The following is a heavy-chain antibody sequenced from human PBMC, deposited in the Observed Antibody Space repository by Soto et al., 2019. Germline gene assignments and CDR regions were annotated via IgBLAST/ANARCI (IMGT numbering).Heavy chain of an antibody. CDR3: AKRYSKYLPLDS. Sequence: EVQLVESGGDLVQPGGSLRVSCTASGFDFSRYEMNWVRQAPGKGLEWVSYISSSGNKVNYADSVKGRFTISRDNAKNSLFPHMSSLRGEGTAVYYCAKRYSKYLPLDSWGQGTLVTVSS. V-gene: IGHV3-48*03. CDR2: ISSSGNKV. J-gene: IGHJ4*02. D-gene: IGHD4-4*01. CDR1: GFDFSRYE.